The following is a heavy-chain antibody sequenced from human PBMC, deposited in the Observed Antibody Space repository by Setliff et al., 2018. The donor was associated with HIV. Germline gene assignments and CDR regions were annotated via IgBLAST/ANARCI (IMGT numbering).Heavy chain of an antibody. CDR3: ARVSCSSWYSIPQYYYYSMDV. V-gene: IGHV4-38-2*01. D-gene: IGHD6-13*01. CDR2: THHSGST. CDR1: TSSISSDYC. Sequence: PSETLSLTCAVSTSSISSDYCWGWIRQPPGKGLEWIGSTHHSGSTYYNPSLNSRVTTSVDTSKNQFSLRLSSVTAADTAVYYCARVSCSSWYSIPQYYYYSMDVWGNGTTVTVSS. J-gene: IGHJ6*03.